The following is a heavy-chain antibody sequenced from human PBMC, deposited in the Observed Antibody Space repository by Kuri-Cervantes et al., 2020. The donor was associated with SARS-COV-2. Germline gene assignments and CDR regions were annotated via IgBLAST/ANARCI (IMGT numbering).Heavy chain of an antibody. V-gene: IGHV4-61*02. CDR2: IYTSGST. D-gene: IGHD4/OR15-4a*01. J-gene: IGHJ3*02. Sequence: SETLSLTCTVSGGSISSGSYYWSWLRQTAGKGLDWIGRIYTSGSTNYNPSLKSRVTISVDTSKNQFSLKLSSVTAADTAVYYCARGGADIWGQGTMVTVSS. CDR3: ARGGADI. CDR1: GGSISSGSYY.